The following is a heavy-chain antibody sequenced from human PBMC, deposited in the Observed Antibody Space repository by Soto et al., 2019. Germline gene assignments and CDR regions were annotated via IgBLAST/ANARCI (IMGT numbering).Heavy chain of an antibody. CDR3: AKDMYHLIAAAGTGAFDI. J-gene: IGHJ3*02. CDR1: GFTFSSYA. V-gene: IGHV3-23*01. CDR2: ISGSGGST. D-gene: IGHD6-13*01. Sequence: RLSCAASGFTFSSYAMSWVRQAPGKGLEWVSAISGSGGSTYYADSVKGRFTISRDNSKNTLYLQMNSLRAEDTAVYYCAKDMYHLIAAAGTGAFDIWGQGTMVTVSS.